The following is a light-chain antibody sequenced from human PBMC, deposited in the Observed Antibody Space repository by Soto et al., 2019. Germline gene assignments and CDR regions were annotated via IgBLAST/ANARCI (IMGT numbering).Light chain of an antibody. CDR2: DTS. V-gene: IGKV3-20*01. CDR1: QSVDTY. Sequence: LTQSPAILSLSPGDRATRSCTASQSVDTYIAWYQQRPGQPPRLLIHDTSHRASGVPARFRGSGSGTDFTLTISRLEPEDFAVYYCQQYGSSPPYTFGQGTRLEIK. J-gene: IGKJ5*01. CDR3: QQYGSSPPYT.